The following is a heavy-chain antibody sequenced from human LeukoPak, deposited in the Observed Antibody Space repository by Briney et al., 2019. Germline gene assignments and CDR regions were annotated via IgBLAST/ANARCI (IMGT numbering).Heavy chain of an antibody. J-gene: IGHJ4*02. V-gene: IGHV1-2*02. D-gene: IGHD6-19*01. Sequence: ASVKVSCKASGYTFTGYFMHWMRQAPGQGLEWMAWINPNSGATNYAPKFQGRVTMTRDTSITTAYMDLNRLRSDDTAVYYCARDRIAVAGPDYWGQGTLVTVSS. CDR1: GYTFTGYF. CDR2: INPNSGAT. CDR3: ARDRIAVAGPDY.